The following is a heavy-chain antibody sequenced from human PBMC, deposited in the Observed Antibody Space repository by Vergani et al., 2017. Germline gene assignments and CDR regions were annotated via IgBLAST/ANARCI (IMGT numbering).Heavy chain of an antibody. CDR2: INDVGRT. V-gene: IGHV4-39*01. Sequence: QLQLQESGPGLVKPSETLSLICTVSGGSINPSSSFWGWMRQSPGKGLEWIGSINDVGRTYYIPSLQSRATAFVDTSKNQFSLNLTSGTAADTAVYYCARGREDNWYFDLWGRGTLVTVSS. D-gene: IGHD2-15*01. CDR3: ARGREDNWYFDL. J-gene: IGHJ2*01. CDR1: GGSINPSSSF.